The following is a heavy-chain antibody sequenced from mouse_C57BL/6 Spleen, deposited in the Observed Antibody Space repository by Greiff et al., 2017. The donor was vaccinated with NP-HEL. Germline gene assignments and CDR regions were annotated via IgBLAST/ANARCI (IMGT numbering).Heavy chain of an antibody. J-gene: IGHJ4*01. CDR2: IYPRDGST. D-gene: IGHD1-1*01. V-gene: IGHV1-78*01. CDR1: GYTFTDHT. Sequence: VQLQQSDAELVKPGASVKISCKVSGYTFTDHTIHWMKQRPEQGLEWIGYIYPRDGSTKYNEKFKGKATLTADKSSSTAYMQLNSLTSEDSAVYVCARGAYGSSSLYYYAMDYWGKGTSVTVSS. CDR3: ARGAYGSSSLYYYAMDY.